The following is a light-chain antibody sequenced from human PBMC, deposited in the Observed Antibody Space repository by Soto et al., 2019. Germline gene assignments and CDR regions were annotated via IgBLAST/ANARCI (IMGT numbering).Light chain of an antibody. CDR2: AAS. Sequence: EIVLTQSPDTLSLSPGESATLSCRASQSVRSSYLAWYQQTPGQTPRLLIYAASSRATGIPDRFSGGGSGTDFSLTISSLQSEDFAVYYCQQYNKWPLTFGGGTKVDI. CDR3: QQYNKWPLT. V-gene: IGKV3-20*01. CDR1: QSVRSSY. J-gene: IGKJ4*01.